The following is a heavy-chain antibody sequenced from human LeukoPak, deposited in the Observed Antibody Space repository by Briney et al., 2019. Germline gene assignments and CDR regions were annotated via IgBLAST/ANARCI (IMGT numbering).Heavy chain of an antibody. CDR1: GYTFTGYY. V-gene: IGHV1-2*02. CDR2: INPNSGGT. CDR3: ARGYPHYYDSSGYYLGFFDY. Sequence: ASVKVSCKASGYTFTGYYMHWVRQAPGQGLEWMGWINPNSGGTNYAQKFQGRVTMTRDTSISTAYMELSRLRSDDTAVYYCARGYPHYYDSSGYYLGFFDYLGQGTLVTVSS. J-gene: IGHJ4*02. D-gene: IGHD3-22*01.